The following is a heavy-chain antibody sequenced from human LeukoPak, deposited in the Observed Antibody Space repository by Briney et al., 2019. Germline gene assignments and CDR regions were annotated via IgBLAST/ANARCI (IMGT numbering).Heavy chain of an antibody. Sequence: PGGSLRLSCAASGFTFSSYSMNWVRQAPGKGLEWVSSISSSSSYIYYADSVKGRFTISRDNAKNSLYLQMNSLRAEDTAVYYCARDRRRYFDWPPCDAFDIWGQGTMVTVSS. D-gene: IGHD3-9*01. CDR2: ISSSSSYI. CDR1: GFTFSSYS. V-gene: IGHV3-21*01. CDR3: ARDRRRYFDWPPCDAFDI. J-gene: IGHJ3*02.